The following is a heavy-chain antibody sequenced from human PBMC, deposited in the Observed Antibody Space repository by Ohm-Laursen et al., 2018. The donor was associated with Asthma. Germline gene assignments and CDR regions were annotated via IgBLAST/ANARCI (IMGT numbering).Heavy chain of an antibody. D-gene: IGHD6-13*01. V-gene: IGHV3-9*01. Sequence: SLRLSCAASGYSFSLYSIHWIRQAPGKGLEWVSGISWNSGRIGYADSVKGRFTTSRDNAENSLYLQMNSLRTEGTALYYCAKGSLAAADYNWFDPWGQGTLVTVSS. CDR3: AKGSLAAADYNWFDP. J-gene: IGHJ5*02. CDR1: GYSFSLYS. CDR2: ISWNSGRI.